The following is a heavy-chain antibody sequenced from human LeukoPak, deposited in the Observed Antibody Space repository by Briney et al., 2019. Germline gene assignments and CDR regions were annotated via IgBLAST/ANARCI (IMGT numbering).Heavy chain of an antibody. V-gene: IGHV3-7*01. CDR3: ARYRFYDILTGYLH. Sequence: GGSQRLSCAASGFTFSSYWMSWVRQAPGKGLEWVANIKHDGSEKYYVDSVKGRFTISRDNAKNSLYLQMNSLRAEDTAVYYCARYRFYDILTGYLHWGQGTLVTVSS. D-gene: IGHD3-9*01. CDR2: IKHDGSEK. J-gene: IGHJ4*02. CDR1: GFTFSSYW.